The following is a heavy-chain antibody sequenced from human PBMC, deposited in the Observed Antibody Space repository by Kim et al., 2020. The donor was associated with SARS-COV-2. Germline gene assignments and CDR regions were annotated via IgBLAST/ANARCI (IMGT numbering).Heavy chain of an antibody. CDR1: SGSISSYY. Sequence: SETLSLTFTVSSGSISSYYWSWIRQPPGKGLEWIGYIYYSGSTNYNPSLKSRVTISVDTSKNQVSLKLSSVTAADTSVYYCARESHTPGCSCGSCYSLLGSWGHGTLVTVSS. J-gene: IGHJ5*01. CDR3: ARESHTPGCSCGSCYSLLGS. CDR2: IYYSGST. D-gene: IGHD2-15*01. V-gene: IGHV4-59*01.